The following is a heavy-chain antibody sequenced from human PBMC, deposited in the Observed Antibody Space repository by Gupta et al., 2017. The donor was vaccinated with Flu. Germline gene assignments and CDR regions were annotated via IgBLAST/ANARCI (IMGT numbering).Heavy chain of an antibody. CDR2: VSWYGDVT. CDR3: AASCRSTRCYVSRFNYAMDL. Sequence: VQLVESGGGLVQPGRSLSLTCTTSGFTFDDYTMHWVRQSPGKGMEWVAGVSWYGDVTDYADSVMDRLTISRTNGKNSLYLEMTGLRTEDTALYYCAASCRSTRCYVSRFNYAMDLWGQGTTVTVSS. J-gene: IGHJ6*02. D-gene: IGHD2-2*01. CDR1: GFTFDDYT. V-gene: IGHV3-9*01.